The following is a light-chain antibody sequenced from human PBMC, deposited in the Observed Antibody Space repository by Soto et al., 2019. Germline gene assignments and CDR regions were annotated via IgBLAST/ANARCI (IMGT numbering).Light chain of an antibody. J-gene: IGKJ2*01. V-gene: IGKV3-11*01. Sequence: EIVLTQSPATLSLSPGERATLSCSASQSVSSSLAWFQHKPGQAPRLLIYDASNRATGIPARFSGSGSGTDFTLTISSLEPEDFAVYYCQQRSNWPRTFGQGTKLEIK. CDR1: QSVSSS. CDR3: QQRSNWPRT. CDR2: DAS.